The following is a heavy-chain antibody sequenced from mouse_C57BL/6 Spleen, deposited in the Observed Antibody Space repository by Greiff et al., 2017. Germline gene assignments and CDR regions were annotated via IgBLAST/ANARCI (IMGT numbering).Heavy chain of an antibody. D-gene: IGHD1-1*01. CDR1: GYAFSSYW. Sequence: QVQLQQSGAELVKPGASVKISCKASGYAFSSYWMNWVKQRPGKGLEWIGQIYPGDGDTNYNGKFKGKATLTADKSSSTAYMQLSSLTSEDSAVYFCAREVGATVVADYYAMDYWGQGTSVTVSS. CDR2: IYPGDGDT. V-gene: IGHV1-80*01. CDR3: AREVGATVVADYYAMDY. J-gene: IGHJ4*01.